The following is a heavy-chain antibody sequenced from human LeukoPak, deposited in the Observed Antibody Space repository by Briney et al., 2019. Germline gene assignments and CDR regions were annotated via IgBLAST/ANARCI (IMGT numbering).Heavy chain of an antibody. J-gene: IGHJ4*02. V-gene: IGHV4-39*01. CDR3: ARVDYSSSWYYFDY. D-gene: IGHD6-13*01. Sequence: SSETLSLTCTVSGVSISSSSYYWGWIRQPPGKGLEWIGSIYYSGSTYYNPSLKSRVTISVDTSKNQFSLKLSSVTAADTAVYYCARVDYSSSWYYFDYWGQGTLVTVSS. CDR1: GVSISSSSYY. CDR2: IYYSGST.